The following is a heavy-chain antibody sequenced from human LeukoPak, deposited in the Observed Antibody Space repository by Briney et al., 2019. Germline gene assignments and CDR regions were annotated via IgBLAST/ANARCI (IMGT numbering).Heavy chain of an antibody. V-gene: IGHV1-18*01. CDR3: ARPVKNQPLRYCTGGSCLGDAFDI. CDR2: ISGYNGNT. CDR1: GYTFTSYG. J-gene: IGHJ3*02. Sequence: ASVKVSCKASGYTFTSYGISWVRQAPGQGLEWMGWISGYNGNTNYAQKLQGRVTITTNTSTSAAYMELRSLRSDDTAVYYCARPVKNQPLRYCTGGSCLGDAFDIWGQGTMVTVSS. D-gene: IGHD2-15*01.